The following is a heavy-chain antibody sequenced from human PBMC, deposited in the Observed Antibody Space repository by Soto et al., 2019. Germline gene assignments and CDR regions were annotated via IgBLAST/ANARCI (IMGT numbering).Heavy chain of an antibody. J-gene: IGHJ5*02. CDR3: ARGADSSGWYNWFDP. Sequence: QVQLVESGGGVVQPGRSLRLSCAASGFTFSYYAMHWVRQAPGKGLEWVAVISYDGSNKYYADSVKGRFTISRDNSKNTLYLQMNSLRAEDTAVYYCARGADSSGWYNWFDPWGQGTLVTVSS. D-gene: IGHD6-19*01. CDR2: ISYDGSNK. V-gene: IGHV3-30-3*01. CDR1: GFTFSYYA.